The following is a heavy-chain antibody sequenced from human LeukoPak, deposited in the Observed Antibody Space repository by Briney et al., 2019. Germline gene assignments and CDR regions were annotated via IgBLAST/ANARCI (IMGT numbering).Heavy chain of an antibody. CDR3: ARGYCSSTTCYLANY. J-gene: IGHJ4*02. D-gene: IGHD2-2*01. V-gene: IGHV1-18*01. CDR1: GYTFTTYG. CDR2: ISAYNANT. Sequence: ASVKVSCKASGYTFTTYGISWVRQAPGQGLEWMGWISAYNANTNYAQKLQGRVTMTTDTSTSTAYMELRSLRSDDTAVYYCARGYCSSTTCYLANYWGQGTLATVSS.